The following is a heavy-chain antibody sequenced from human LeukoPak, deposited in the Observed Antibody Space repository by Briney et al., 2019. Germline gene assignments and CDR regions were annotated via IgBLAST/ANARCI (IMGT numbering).Heavy chain of an antibody. Sequence: PSETLSLTCTVSGGSISSSSYYWGWIRQPPGKGLEWIGSIYYSGSTYYNPSLKSRVTISVDTSENQFSLKLSSVTAADTAVYYCARQGYYYDSSGYYFGDFDYWGQGTLVTVSS. CDR1: GGSISSSSYY. CDR3: ARQGYYYDSSGYYFGDFDY. CDR2: IYYSGST. V-gene: IGHV4-39*01. D-gene: IGHD3-22*01. J-gene: IGHJ4*02.